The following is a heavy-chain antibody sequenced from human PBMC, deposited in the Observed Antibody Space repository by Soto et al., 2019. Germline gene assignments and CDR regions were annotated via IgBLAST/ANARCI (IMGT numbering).Heavy chain of an antibody. D-gene: IGHD3-22*01. Sequence: QVQLVQSGAEVKKPGASVKVSCKASGYTFTSYAMHWVRQAPGQRLEWMGWINAGNGNTKYSQKFQGRVTITRDTPASTAYMELSSLRSEDTAVYYCARWGDTMIRDYWGQGTLVTVSS. CDR1: GYTFTSYA. J-gene: IGHJ4*02. CDR3: ARWGDTMIRDY. CDR2: INAGNGNT. V-gene: IGHV1-3*01.